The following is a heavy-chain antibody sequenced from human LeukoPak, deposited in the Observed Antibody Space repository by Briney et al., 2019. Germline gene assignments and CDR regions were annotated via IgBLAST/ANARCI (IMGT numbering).Heavy chain of an antibody. CDR3: ARELGGSGSYSFDY. CDR1: GFTFSSYG. Sequence: GGSLRLSCAASGFTFSSYGMHWVRQAPGQGLEWVSYISSTSNTIYYADSVKGRFTISRDNAKNSLYLQMNGLRVEDTAVYYCARELGGSGSYSFDYWGQGTLVIVSS. D-gene: IGHD3-10*01. V-gene: IGHV3-48*01. J-gene: IGHJ4*02. CDR2: ISSTSNTI.